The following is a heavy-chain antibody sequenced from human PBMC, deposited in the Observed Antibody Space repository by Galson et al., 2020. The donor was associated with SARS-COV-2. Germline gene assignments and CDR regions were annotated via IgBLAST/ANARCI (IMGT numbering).Heavy chain of an antibody. D-gene: IGHD1-26*01. V-gene: IGHV3-48*03. CDR1: GFTFSSYE. J-gene: IGHJ6*02. CDR3: AREGVGATSYYGMDV. CDR2: ISSSGSTI. Sequence: GESLKISCAASGFTFSSYEMNWVRQAPGKGLEWVSYISSSGSTIYYADSVKGRFTISRDNAKNSLYLQMNSLRAEDTAVYYCAREGVGATSYYGMDVWGQGTTVTVSS.